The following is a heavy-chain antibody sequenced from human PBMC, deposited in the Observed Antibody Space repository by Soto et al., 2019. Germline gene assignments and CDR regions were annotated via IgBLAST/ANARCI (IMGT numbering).Heavy chain of an antibody. J-gene: IGHJ4*02. Sequence: SETLSLTCTVSGGSISSSSYYWGWIRQPPGKGLEWIGSIYYSGSTYYNPSLKSRVTISVDTSKNQFSLKLSSVTAADTAVYYCAGGDYDGSGYIDYWGQGTLVTVSS. V-gene: IGHV4-39*01. D-gene: IGHD3-22*01. CDR3: AGGDYDGSGYIDY. CDR2: IYYSGST. CDR1: GGSISSSSYY.